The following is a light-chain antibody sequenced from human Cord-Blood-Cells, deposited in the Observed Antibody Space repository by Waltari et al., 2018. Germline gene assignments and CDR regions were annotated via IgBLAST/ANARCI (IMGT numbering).Light chain of an antibody. CDR2: DTS. Sequence: DIQMTQSPSSLFASVGARVPITCQASQGIRNYLNWYQQKPGKAPKLLIYDTSNLETGVPSRFSGSGSGTDFTFTISSLQPEDIATYYCQQYDNLSLTFGGGTKVEIK. CDR3: QQYDNLSLT. CDR1: QGIRNY. J-gene: IGKJ4*01. V-gene: IGKV1-33*01.